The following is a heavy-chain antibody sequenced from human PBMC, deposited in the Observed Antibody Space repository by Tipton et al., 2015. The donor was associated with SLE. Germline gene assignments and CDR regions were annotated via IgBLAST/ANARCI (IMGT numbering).Heavy chain of an antibody. CDR1: GFTFSSFG. J-gene: IGHJ4*02. V-gene: IGHV3-30*14. CDR3: ARARGANYDFDY. D-gene: IGHD4/OR15-4a*01. Sequence: SLRLSCAASGFTFSSFGMHWVRQAPGKGLEWVAIISYDGSHEYYADSVKGRFTISRDNSKNTLYLQMNSLRAEDTAVYYCARARGANYDFDYWGQGTLVTVSS. CDR2: ISYDGSHE.